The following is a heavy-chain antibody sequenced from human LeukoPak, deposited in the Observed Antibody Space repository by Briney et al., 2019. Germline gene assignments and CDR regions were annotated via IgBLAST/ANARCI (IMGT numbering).Heavy chain of an antibody. Sequence: SVKVSCKASGGTFSSYAISWVRQAPGQGLEWMGRIIPILGIANYAQKFQGRVTITADKSTSTAYMELSSLRSEDTAVYYCARCSFGGVIQYYFDYWGQGTLVTVSS. J-gene: IGHJ4*02. CDR2: IIPILGIA. V-gene: IGHV1-69*04. CDR1: GGTFSSYA. CDR3: ARCSFGGVIQYYFDY. D-gene: IGHD3-16*01.